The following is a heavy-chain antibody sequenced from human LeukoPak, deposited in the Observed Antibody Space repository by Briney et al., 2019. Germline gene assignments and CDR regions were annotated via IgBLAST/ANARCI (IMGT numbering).Heavy chain of an antibody. Sequence: ASVKVSCKASGYTFTSTGISWVRQAPGQGLEWMGWISTYNANTNYAQKFQGRVTMTTDTSTSTAYMELRSLRSDDTAVYYCARPYGGNVLFDYWGQGTLVTVSS. CDR3: ARPYGGNVLFDY. J-gene: IGHJ4*02. D-gene: IGHD2-15*01. CDR1: GYTFTSTG. CDR2: ISTYNANT. V-gene: IGHV1-18*01.